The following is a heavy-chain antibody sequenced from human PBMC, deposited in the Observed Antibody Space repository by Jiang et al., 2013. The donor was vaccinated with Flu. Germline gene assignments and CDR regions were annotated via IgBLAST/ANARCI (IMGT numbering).Heavy chain of an antibody. CDR3: ARIIYYFDNSGFEASYFDY. Sequence: IPSHDIANYAQKFQGRVTITADKSTSTAYMELSSLRSEDTAVYYCARIIYYFDNSGFEASYFDYWGQGTLVTVSS. CDR2: IPSHDIA. D-gene: IGHD3-22*01. V-gene: IGHV1-69*02. J-gene: IGHJ4*02.